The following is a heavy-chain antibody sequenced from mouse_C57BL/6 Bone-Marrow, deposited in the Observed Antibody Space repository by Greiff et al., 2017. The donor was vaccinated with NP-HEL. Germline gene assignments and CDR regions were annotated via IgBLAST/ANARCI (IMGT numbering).Heavy chain of an antibody. J-gene: IGHJ1*03. V-gene: IGHV1-82*01. CDR1: GYAFSSSW. Sequence: VKLQESGPELVKPGASVKISCKASGYAFSSSWMNWVKQRPGKGLEWIGRIYPGDGDTNYNGKFKGKATLTADKSSSTAYMQLSSLTSEDSAVYFCARSEDGNYYWYFDVWGTGTTVTVSS. CDR2: IYPGDGDT. D-gene: IGHD2-1*01. CDR3: ARSEDGNYYWYFDV.